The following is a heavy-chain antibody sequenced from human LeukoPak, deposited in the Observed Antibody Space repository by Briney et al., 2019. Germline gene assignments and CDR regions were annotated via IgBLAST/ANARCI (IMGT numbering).Heavy chain of an antibody. CDR3: ARGIVEMATIDAFDI. CDR1: GGTFSSYA. J-gene: IGHJ3*02. Sequence: GASVKVSCKASGGTFSSYAISWVRQATGQGLEWMGGIIPIFGTANYAQKFQGRVTITADESTTTAYMELSSLRSEDTAVYYCARGIVEMATIDAFDIWGQGTMVTVSS. V-gene: IGHV1-69*13. D-gene: IGHD5-24*01. CDR2: IIPIFGTA.